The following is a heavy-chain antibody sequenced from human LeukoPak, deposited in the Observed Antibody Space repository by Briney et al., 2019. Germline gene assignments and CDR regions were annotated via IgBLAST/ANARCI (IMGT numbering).Heavy chain of an antibody. Sequence: GGSLRLSCAASGFTFSSYGMHWVRQAPGKGLEWVAFIRYDGSNKYYADSVKGRFTISRDNSKNTLYLQMNSLRAEDTAVYYCARWVVTATPFDYWGQGTLVTVSS. D-gene: IGHD2-21*02. CDR1: GFTFSSYG. CDR2: IRYDGSNK. J-gene: IGHJ4*02. V-gene: IGHV3-30*02. CDR3: ARWVVTATPFDY.